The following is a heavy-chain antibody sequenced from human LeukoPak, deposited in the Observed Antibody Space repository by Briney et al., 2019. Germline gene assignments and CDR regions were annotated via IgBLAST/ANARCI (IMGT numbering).Heavy chain of an antibody. CDR1: GFTFSSYA. D-gene: IGHD2-15*01. V-gene: IGHV3-30-3*01. CDR3: ASSGIGYCSGGSCPNYFDY. CDR2: ILSDGSNK. Sequence: GGSLRLSCAASGFTFSSYAMHWVRQAPGKGLEWVAVILSDGSNKYYADSVKGRFTISRDNSKNTLYLQMNSLRAEDTAVYYCASSGIGYCSGGSCPNYFDYWGQGTLVTVSS. J-gene: IGHJ4*02.